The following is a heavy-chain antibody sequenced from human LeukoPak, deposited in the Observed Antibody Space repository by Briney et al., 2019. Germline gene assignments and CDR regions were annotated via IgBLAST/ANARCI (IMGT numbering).Heavy chain of an antibody. CDR2: ISSSSSYI. V-gene: IGHV3-21*01. D-gene: IGHD1-26*01. Sequence: PGGSLRLSCAASGFTFSSYSMNWVRQAPGKGLEWVSSISSSSSYIYYADSVKGRFTISRDNAKNSLYLQMNSLRAEDTAVYYCARDMGKDNYYYYYGMDVWGQGTTVTVSS. CDR1: GFTFSSYS. CDR3: ARDMGKDNYYYYYGMDV. J-gene: IGHJ6*02.